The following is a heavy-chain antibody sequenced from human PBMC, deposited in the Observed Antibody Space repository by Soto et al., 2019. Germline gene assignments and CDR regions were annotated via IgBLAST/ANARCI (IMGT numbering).Heavy chain of an antibody. CDR2: MSNTGRTI. CDR1: GFTFSTYN. J-gene: IGHJ6*02. CDR3: ARDGNRGYDMDV. Sequence: EVQVVESGGGLVQPGGSLRLSCEGSGFTFSTYNMDWVRQAPGKGLEWVSYMSNTGRTIFYADSVGGRFTISRDNAKNALFLQMNSLRDEDTAVYYCARDGNRGYDMDVWGQGTTVTVSS. V-gene: IGHV3-48*02.